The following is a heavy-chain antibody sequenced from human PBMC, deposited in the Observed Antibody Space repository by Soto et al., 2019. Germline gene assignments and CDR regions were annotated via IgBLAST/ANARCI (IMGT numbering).Heavy chain of an antibody. V-gene: IGHV1-18*01. D-gene: IGHD2-15*01. CDR3: ARDLGYCRSGTCYREWFEP. Sequence: QVQLVQSGAEVKKPGASVKVSCKASGYTFTTHGISWVRQVPGQGLEWMGWVRGDNGHTNYAQSLQGRATMTTDTSTNTAYMELRSLRSDDTAVYYCARDLGYCRSGTCYREWFEPWGQGTLVTVSS. CDR1: GYTFTTHG. J-gene: IGHJ5*02. CDR2: VRGDNGHT.